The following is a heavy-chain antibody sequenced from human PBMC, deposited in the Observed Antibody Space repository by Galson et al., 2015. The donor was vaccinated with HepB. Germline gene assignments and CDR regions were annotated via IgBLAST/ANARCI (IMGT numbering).Heavy chain of an antibody. V-gene: IGHV4-30-4*01. CDR2: IYFIGST. CDR1: GGSISRGDYY. CDR3: ARVAPVWGSYRLNWFDP. J-gene: IGHJ5*02. Sequence: TLSLTCTVSGGSISRGDYYWSWIRQPPGKGLEWIGYIYFIGSTYYNPSLKSRATLSIDTSKNQFSLNLTSVTAADTAVYYCARVAPVWGSYRLNWFDPWGQGTPVTVSS. D-gene: IGHD3-16*02.